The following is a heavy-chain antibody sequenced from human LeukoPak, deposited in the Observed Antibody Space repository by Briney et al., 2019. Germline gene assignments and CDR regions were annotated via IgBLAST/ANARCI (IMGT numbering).Heavy chain of an antibody. D-gene: IGHD4/OR15-4a*01. CDR1: GFTFSNYA. Sequence: GGSLRLSCAASGFTFSNYAMNWVRQAPGKGLEWVSVISGSGSSIYYADSVKGRFTISRDNSKNTLYLQMNSLRAEDTAVYYCARRAGAYSHPYDYWGQGTLVTVSS. V-gene: IGHV3-23*01. CDR3: ARRAGAYSHPYDY. CDR2: ISGSGSSI. J-gene: IGHJ4*02.